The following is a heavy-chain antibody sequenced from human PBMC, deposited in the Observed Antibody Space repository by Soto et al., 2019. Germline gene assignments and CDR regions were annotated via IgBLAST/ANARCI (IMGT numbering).Heavy chain of an antibody. CDR2: ISWNSGSI. D-gene: IGHD2-2*01. CDR1: GFTFDDYA. J-gene: IGHJ6*03. V-gene: IGHV3-9*01. Sequence: GGSLRLSCAASGFTFDDYAMHWVRQAPGKGLEWVSGISWNSGSIGYADSVKGRFTISRDNAKNSLYLQMNSLRAEDTALYYCAKDIWGSCSSTSCWFPMDVWGKGTTVTVSS. CDR3: AKDIWGSCSSTSCWFPMDV.